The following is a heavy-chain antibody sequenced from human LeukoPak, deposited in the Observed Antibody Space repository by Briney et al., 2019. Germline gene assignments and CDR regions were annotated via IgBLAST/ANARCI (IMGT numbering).Heavy chain of an antibody. CDR1: GYTLTELS. J-gene: IGHJ4*02. CDR3: ATAPGIVGATAALDY. V-gene: IGHV1-24*01. D-gene: IGHD1-26*01. CDR2: FDPEDGET. Sequence: GASVKVSCKVSGYTLTELSMHWVRQAPGKGLEWMGGFDPEDGETIYAQKFQGRVTMTEDTSTDTAYMELSSLRSEDTAVYYCATAPGIVGATAALDYWGQGTLVTVSS.